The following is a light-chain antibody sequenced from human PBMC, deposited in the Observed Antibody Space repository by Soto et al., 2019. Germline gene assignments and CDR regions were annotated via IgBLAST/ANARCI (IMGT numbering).Light chain of an antibody. CDR1: QSISNY. CDR3: QQSYIALWT. CDR2: AAS. J-gene: IGKJ1*01. Sequence: DIQMTQSPSSLSTSVGDRVTITCRASQSISNYLNWYQQKPGKVPKLLIYAASRLQSGVPSRFSGSGSGTDFTLTISSLQPEDFASYFCQQSYIALWTFGQGTKVEI. V-gene: IGKV1-39*01.